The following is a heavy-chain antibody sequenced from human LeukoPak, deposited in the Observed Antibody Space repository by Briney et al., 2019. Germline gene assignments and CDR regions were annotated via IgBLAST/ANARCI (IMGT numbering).Heavy chain of an antibody. CDR3: ATGYSSGPRLDY. Sequence: PGGSLRLSCAASGFTFSNYAMNWVRQAPGKGLEWVSGISGNGDNTYYADSVKGRFTISRDNSKNTLYLQMNSLRAEDTAVYFCATGYSSGPRLDYWGQGTLVTVS. D-gene: IGHD6-19*01. V-gene: IGHV3-23*01. CDR2: ISGNGDNT. J-gene: IGHJ4*02. CDR1: GFTFSNYA.